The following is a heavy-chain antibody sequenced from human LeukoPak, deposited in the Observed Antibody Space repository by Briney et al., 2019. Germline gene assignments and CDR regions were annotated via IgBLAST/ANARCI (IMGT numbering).Heavy chain of an antibody. D-gene: IGHD6-6*01. V-gene: IGHV4-34*01. J-gene: IGHJ4*02. CDR3: ARGRDVEYSSSSVFDY. CDR2: INHSGGT. Sequence: PSETLSLTCAVYGGSFSGYYWSWIRQPPGKGLEWIGEINHSGGTNYNPSLKSRVTISVDTSKNQFSPKLSSVTAADTAVYYCARGRDVEYSSSSVFDYWGQGTLVTVSS. CDR1: GGSFSGYY.